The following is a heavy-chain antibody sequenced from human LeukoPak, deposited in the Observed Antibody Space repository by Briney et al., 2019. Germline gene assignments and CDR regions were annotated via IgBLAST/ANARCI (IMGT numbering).Heavy chain of an antibody. V-gene: IGHV3-21*01. Sequence: GGSLRLSCAASGFTFSSYSMNWVRQAPGKGLEWVSSISSSSSYIYYADSVKGRFTISRDNAKNSLYLQMNSLRAEDTAVYYCARAENLVWFGELGPFDYWGQGTLVTVSS. CDR1: GFTFSSYS. CDR3: ARAENLVWFGELGPFDY. CDR2: ISSSSSYI. D-gene: IGHD3-10*01. J-gene: IGHJ4*02.